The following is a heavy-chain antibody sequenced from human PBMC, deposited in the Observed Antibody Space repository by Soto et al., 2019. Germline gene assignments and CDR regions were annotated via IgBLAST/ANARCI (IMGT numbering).Heavy chain of an antibody. Sequence: EVQLVESGGGLIQPGGSLRLSCAASGFTVSSNYMSWVRQAPGKGLEWVSVIYSGGSTYYADSVKGRFTISRDNSKNTLYLQMNSLRAEDTAVYYCARADDRAVAGDVWFDYWGQGTLVTVSS. V-gene: IGHV3-53*01. CDR3: ARADDRAVAGDVWFDY. CDR1: GFTVSSNY. CDR2: IYSGGST. J-gene: IGHJ4*02. D-gene: IGHD6-19*01.